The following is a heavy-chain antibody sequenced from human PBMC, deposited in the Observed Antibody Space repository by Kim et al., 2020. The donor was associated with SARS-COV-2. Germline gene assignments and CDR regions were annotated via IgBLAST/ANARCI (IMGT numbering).Heavy chain of an antibody. J-gene: IGHJ6*02. D-gene: IGHD3-10*01. V-gene: IGHV3-53*01. Sequence: RFTISRENSKNTIYLQMNSLRAEDTAVYYCARDRHITMVRGVIIYYYGMDVWGQGTTVTVSS. CDR3: ARDRHITMVRGVIIYYYGMDV.